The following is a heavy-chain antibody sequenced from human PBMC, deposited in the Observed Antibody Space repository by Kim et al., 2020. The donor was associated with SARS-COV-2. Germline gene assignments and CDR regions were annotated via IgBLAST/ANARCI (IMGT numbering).Heavy chain of an antibody. CDR3: ARYSGSYYPFFDY. D-gene: IGHD3-10*01. J-gene: IGHJ4*02. V-gene: IGHV4-4*02. Sequence: YNPSLNSRVTISVDKSKNQFSLKLSSVTAADTAVYYCARYSGSYYPFFDYWGQGTLVTVSS.